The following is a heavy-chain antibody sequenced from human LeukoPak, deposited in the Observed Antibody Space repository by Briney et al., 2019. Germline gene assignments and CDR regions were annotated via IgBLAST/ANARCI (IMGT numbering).Heavy chain of an antibody. CDR3: ARAGVTMIVVADWYFDL. Sequence: IPSETLSLTCTVSGYSISSGYYWGWIRQPPGKGLEWIGTIYHSGSTYYNPSLKSRVTISVDTSKNQFSLKLSSVTAADTAVYYCARAGVTMIVVADWYFDLWGRGTLVTVSS. CDR1: GYSISSGYY. V-gene: IGHV4-38-2*02. CDR2: IYHSGST. D-gene: IGHD3-22*01. J-gene: IGHJ2*01.